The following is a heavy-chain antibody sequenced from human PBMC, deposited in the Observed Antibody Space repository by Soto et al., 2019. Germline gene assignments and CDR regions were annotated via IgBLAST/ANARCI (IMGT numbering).Heavy chain of an antibody. J-gene: IGHJ6*02. CDR1: GGSISSYF. CDR3: ARDTTVNRGKGYYYYGMDV. CDR2: IYYSGST. Sequence: PSETLSLTCSVSGGSISSYFWSWIRQHPGKGLEWIGYIYYSGSTYYNPSLKSRVTISVDTSKNQFSLKLSSVTAADTAVYYCARDTTVNRGKGYYYYGMDVWGQGTTVTVSS. D-gene: IGHD4-4*01. V-gene: IGHV4-59*06.